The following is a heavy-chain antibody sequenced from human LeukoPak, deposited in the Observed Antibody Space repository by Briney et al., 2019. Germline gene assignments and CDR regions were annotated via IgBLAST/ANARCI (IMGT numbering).Heavy chain of an antibody. V-gene: IGHV3-33*06. D-gene: IGHD3-9*01. CDR2: IWYDGSNK. CDR3: AKDAAYDILTVYGMDV. CDR1: GFTFSSYG. Sequence: GGSLRLSCAASGFTFSSYGMHWVRQAPGKGLEWVAVIWYDGSNKYYADSVKGRFSISRDNSKNTLYLQMNSLRAEDTAVYYCAKDAAYDILTVYGMDVWGQGTTVTVSS. J-gene: IGHJ6*02.